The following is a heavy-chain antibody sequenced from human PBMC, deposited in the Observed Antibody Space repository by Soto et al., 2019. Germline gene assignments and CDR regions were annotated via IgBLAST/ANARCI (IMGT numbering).Heavy chain of an antibody. D-gene: IGHD2-15*01. CDR2: IYYSGST. J-gene: IGHJ3*02. CDR1: GGSVSSGSYY. CDR3: ARTRPARDIVVVVAAEEDAFDI. Sequence: PSETLSLTCTVSGGSVSSGSYYWSWIRQPPGKGLEWIGYIYYSGSTNYNPSLKSRVTISVDTSKNQFSLKLSSVTAADTAVYYCARTRPARDIVVVVAAEEDAFDIWGQGTMVTVS. V-gene: IGHV4-61*01.